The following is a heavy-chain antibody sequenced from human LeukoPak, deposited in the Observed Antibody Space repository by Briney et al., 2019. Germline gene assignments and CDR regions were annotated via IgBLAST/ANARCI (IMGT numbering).Heavy chain of an antibody. J-gene: IGHJ4*02. V-gene: IGHV1-2*02. D-gene: IGHD6-13*01. CDR3: ARDSGTTQIAESGMGNDY. Sequence: GASVKVSCKASGYTFTGYYMHWVRQAPGQGLEWMGWINPNSGGTNYGQKFQGRVTMTRDTSISTAYMELSRLRSDDTAVYYCARDSGTTQIAESGMGNDYWGQGTLVTVSS. CDR2: INPNSGGT. CDR1: GYTFTGYY.